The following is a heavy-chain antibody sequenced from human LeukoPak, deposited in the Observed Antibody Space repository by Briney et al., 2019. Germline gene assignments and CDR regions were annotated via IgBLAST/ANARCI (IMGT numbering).Heavy chain of an antibody. D-gene: IGHD2-21*02. Sequence: GRSLRLSCAASGFTFSSYGMHWVRQAPGKGLEWVGLIWYDGSNKNYADSVRDRFTISRDNSKNTLFLQMGSLRTDDTAVYYCARGDYVGDFRYFDFWGQGTLVTVSS. CDR1: GFTFSSYG. CDR3: ARGDYVGDFRYFDF. CDR2: IWYDGSNK. J-gene: IGHJ4*02. V-gene: IGHV3-33*01.